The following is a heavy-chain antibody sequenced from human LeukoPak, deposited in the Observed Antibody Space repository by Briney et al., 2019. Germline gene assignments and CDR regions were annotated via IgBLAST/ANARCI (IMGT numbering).Heavy chain of an antibody. J-gene: IGHJ4*02. CDR1: GFTFSSYS. V-gene: IGHV3-21*01. CDR3: ARVGAKGYCTNGVCYDSNEGGIDY. Sequence: GGSLRLSCAASGFTFSSYSMNWVRQAPGKGLEWVSSISSSSSYIYYADSVKGRFTISRDNAKNSLYLQMNSLRAEDTAVYYCARVGAKGYCTNGVCYDSNEGGIDYWGQGTLVTVSS. CDR2: ISSSSSYI. D-gene: IGHD2-8*01.